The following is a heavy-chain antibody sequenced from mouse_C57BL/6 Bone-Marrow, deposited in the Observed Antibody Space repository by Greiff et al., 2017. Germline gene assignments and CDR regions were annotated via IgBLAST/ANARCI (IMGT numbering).Heavy chain of an antibody. J-gene: IGHJ1*03. Sequence: VQLQQSDAELVKPGASVKISCKVSGYTFTDHTIHWMKQRPEQGLEWIGYIYPRDGSTKYNEKFKGKATLTADKSSSTAYMQLNSLTSEDSAVYFCAREEGLLLRYRDWYFDVWGTGTTVSVSS. D-gene: IGHD1-1*01. V-gene: IGHV1-78*01. CDR2: IYPRDGST. CDR3: AREEGLLLRYRDWYFDV. CDR1: GYTFTDHT.